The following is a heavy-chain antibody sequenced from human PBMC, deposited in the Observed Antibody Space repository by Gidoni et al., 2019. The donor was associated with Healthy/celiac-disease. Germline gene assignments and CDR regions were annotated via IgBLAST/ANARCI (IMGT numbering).Heavy chain of an antibody. Sequence: EVQLVESGGGLVKPGGSLSLSCAASGFPFSSYSMNWVRQAPGKGLEWVSSISSSSSYIYYADSVKGRFTISRDNAKNSLYLQMNSLRAEDTAVYYCASGYCSGGSCYRVGSGNYWGQGTLVTVSS. D-gene: IGHD2-15*01. J-gene: IGHJ4*02. CDR2: ISSSSSYI. CDR1: GFPFSSYS. V-gene: IGHV3-21*01. CDR3: ASGYCSGGSCYRVGSGNY.